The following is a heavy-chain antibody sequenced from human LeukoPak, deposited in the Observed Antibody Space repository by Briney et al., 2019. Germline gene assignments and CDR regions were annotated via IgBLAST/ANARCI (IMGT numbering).Heavy chain of an antibody. J-gene: IGHJ6*03. CDR1: RFTFSDYY. V-gene: IGHV3-11*04. D-gene: IGHD4-17*01. CDR2: ISSSGSTI. CDR3: AREPISSYGDNYYYYYYMDV. Sequence: GGSLRLSCAASRFTFSDYYMSWIRQAPGKGLEWVSYISSSGSTICYADSVKGRFTISRDNAKNSLYLQMNSLRAEDTAVYYCAREPISSYGDNYYYYYYMDVWGKGTTVTVSS.